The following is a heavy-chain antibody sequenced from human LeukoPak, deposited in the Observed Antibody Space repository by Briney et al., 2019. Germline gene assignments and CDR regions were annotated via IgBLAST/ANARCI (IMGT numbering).Heavy chain of an antibody. CDR2: IYYSGST. CDR1: GGSISSYY. V-gene: IGHV4-59*01. J-gene: IGHJ6*02. CDR3: AREHIDGMDV. Sequence: SETLFLTCTVSGGSISSYYWSWIRQPPGKGLEWIGYIYYSGSTNYNPSLKSRVTISVDTSKNQFSLKLSSVTAADTAVYYCAREHIDGMDVWGQGTTVTVSS. D-gene: IGHD2-21*01.